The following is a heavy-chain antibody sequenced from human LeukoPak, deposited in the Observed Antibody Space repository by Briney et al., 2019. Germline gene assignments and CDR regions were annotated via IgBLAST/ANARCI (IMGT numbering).Heavy chain of an antibody. CDR2: IYHSGST. CDR3: AVGSTWEHDAFDI. D-gene: IGHD1-26*01. Sequence: SETLSLTCTVSGYSISSGYYWGWIRQPPGKGLEWIGSIYHSGSTYYNPSLKSRVTISVDTSKNHFSLKLSSVTAADTAVYYCAVGSTWEHDAFDIWGQGTMVTVSS. J-gene: IGHJ3*02. V-gene: IGHV4-38-2*02. CDR1: GYSISSGYY.